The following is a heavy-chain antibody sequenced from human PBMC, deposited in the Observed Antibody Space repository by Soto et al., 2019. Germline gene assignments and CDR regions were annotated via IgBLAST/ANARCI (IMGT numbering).Heavy chain of an antibody. V-gene: IGHV3-7*01. CDR3: SWTAGY. CDR2: IKQDGSEK. J-gene: IGHJ4*02. CDR1: TGPLRSNW. Sequence: GGAPRLSRAAPTGPLRSNWMKWVRQAPGKGLEWVATIKQDGSEKFYVDSVRGRFTISRDNTKNSLYLQMNSLRAEDTAVYYCSWTAGYWGQGTPVTVSS.